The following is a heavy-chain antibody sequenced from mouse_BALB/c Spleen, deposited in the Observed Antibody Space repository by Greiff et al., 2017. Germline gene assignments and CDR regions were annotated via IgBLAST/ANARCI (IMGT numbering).Heavy chain of an antibody. V-gene: IGHV1-14*01. CDR2: INPYNDGT. CDR3: ARSARYDVFYAMDY. J-gene: IGHJ4*01. Sequence: EVKLQESGPELVKPGASVKMSCKASGYTFTSYVMHWVKQKPGQGLEWIGYINPYNDGTKYNEKFKGKATLTSDKSSSTAYMELSSLTSEDSAVYYCARSARYDVFYAMDYWGQGTSVTVSS. CDR1: GYTFTSYV. D-gene: IGHD2-12*01.